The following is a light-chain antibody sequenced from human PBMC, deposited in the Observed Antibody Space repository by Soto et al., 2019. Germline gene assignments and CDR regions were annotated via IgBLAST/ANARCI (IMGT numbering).Light chain of an antibody. CDR3: CSFAGPSTI. J-gene: IGLJ2*01. V-gene: IGLV2-23*01. CDR2: EGT. Sequence: QSALTPPASVSGSPGQSITVSCTGTSRDVGSYNFGSWFQQHPGKVPKLIIYEGTERPSGVSNRCSASKSGNTASLTISGLQPEDEADYYCCSFAGPSTIFGGGTKLTVL. CDR1: SRDVGSYNF.